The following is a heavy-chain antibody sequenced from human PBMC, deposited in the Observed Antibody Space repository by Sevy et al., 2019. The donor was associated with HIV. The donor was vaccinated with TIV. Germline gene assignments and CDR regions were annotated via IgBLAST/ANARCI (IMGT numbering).Heavy chain of an antibody. V-gene: IGHV4-61*02. CDR2: ISTTGNT. CDR3: ARDLSRSGYYSFDF. CDR1: GGSINSGDYY. Sequence: SETLSLTCSVSGGSINSGDYYWTWLRQPAGRRLQWVGRISTTGNTNYNPSLKSRVTISLDMSKNQFSLDLNSVTASETAVYFCARDLSRSGYYSFDFWGQGALVSVSS. D-gene: IGHD3-3*01. J-gene: IGHJ4*02.